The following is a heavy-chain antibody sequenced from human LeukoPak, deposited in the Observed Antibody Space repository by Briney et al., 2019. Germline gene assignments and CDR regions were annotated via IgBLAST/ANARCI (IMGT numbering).Heavy chain of an antibody. V-gene: IGHV1-69*04. D-gene: IGHD3-10*01. Sequence: SVKVSCKASGGTFSSYAISWVRQAPGQGLEWMGRIIPILGIANYAQKFQGRVTITADKSTSTAYMELSSLRSEDTAVYYCAREKLTMVRGVIVGMDVWGQGTTVTVSS. CDR1: GGTFSSYA. CDR2: IIPILGIA. J-gene: IGHJ6*02. CDR3: AREKLTMVRGVIVGMDV.